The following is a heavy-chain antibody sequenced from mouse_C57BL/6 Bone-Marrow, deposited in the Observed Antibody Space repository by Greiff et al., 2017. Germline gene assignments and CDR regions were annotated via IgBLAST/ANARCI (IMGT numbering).Heavy chain of an antibody. CDR3: TTPPAGNWFAY. V-gene: IGHV14-4*01. CDR1: GFNIKDDY. J-gene: IGHJ3*01. Sequence: EVMLVESGAELVRPGASVKLSCTASGFNIKDDYMHWVKQRPEQGLEWIGWLDPENGDTEYASKFQGKATITADTSSNTAYLQLSSLTSEDTAVYYCTTPPAGNWFAYWGQGTLVTVSA. CDR2: LDPENGDT.